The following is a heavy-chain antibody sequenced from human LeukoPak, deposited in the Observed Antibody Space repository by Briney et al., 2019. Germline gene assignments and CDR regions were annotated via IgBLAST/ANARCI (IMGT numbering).Heavy chain of an antibody. D-gene: IGHD3-10*02. CDR3: AELGITMIGGV. CDR2: ISSSGSTI. Sequence: GGPLRLSCAASGFTFSSYGMHWVRQAPGKGLEWVSYISSSGSTIYYADSVKGRFTISRDNAKNSLYLQMNSLRAEDTAVYYCAELGITMIGGVWGKGTTVTISS. CDR1: GFTFSSYG. J-gene: IGHJ6*04. V-gene: IGHV3-48*04.